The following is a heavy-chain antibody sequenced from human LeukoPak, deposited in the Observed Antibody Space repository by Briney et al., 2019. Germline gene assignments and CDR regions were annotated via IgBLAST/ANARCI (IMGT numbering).Heavy chain of an antibody. CDR2: INKNGGT. Sequence: SETLSLTCPVSSGSISSGDYYWSWIRPPAGKGLEFIGYINKNGGTYYNPPLKSRVSISIDTSKNQFSLKLTSVTAADTAVYFCAREHKSYGDYPYYFDSWGQGTLVTVSS. CDR1: SGSISSGDYY. D-gene: IGHD4-17*01. CDR3: AREHKSYGDYPYYFDS. J-gene: IGHJ4*02. V-gene: IGHV4-30-4*01.